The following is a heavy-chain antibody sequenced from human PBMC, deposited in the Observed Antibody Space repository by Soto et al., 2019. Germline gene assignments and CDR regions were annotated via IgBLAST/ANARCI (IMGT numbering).Heavy chain of an antibody. Sequence: GGSLRLSCAASGFTFSTYAMTWVRQAPGKGLEWVSTINGDSTITHYADSVKGRFTISRDNSKNTLYLQMNSLRDDDTALYYCAARAPPIIYGMDVWGQGTTVTVSS. D-gene: IGHD3-10*01. V-gene: IGHV3-23*01. J-gene: IGHJ6*02. CDR1: GFTFSTYA. CDR3: AARAPPIIYGMDV. CDR2: INGDSTIT.